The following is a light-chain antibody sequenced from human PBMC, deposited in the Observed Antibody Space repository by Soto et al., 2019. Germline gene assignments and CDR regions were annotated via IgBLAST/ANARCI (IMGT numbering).Light chain of an antibody. J-gene: IGKJ2*01. CDR2: WAS. V-gene: IGKV4-1*01. CDR1: QSVLYSSNNKNY. Sequence: DIVMTQSPDSLAVSLGERATINCKSSQSVLYSSNNKNYLAWYQQKPGQPPKLLIYWASTRASGVPDRFSGSGSGTDFTLTISSLQAEDVAVYYCQQCYSTPRTFGQGTRLEIK. CDR3: QQCYSTPRT.